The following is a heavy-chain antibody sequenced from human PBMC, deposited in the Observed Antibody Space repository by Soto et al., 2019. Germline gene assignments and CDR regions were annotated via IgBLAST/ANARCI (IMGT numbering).Heavy chain of an antibody. CDR1: GFTFSSYD. CDR2: ITATGGST. Sequence: GGSLRLSCAASGFTFSSYDMSWVRQAPGKGLEWVSAITATGGSTYYADSVKGRFTISRDNSKNTVYLQMNSLRAEDTAVYYCAKDPSGWSVGYFDYWGQGTLVTVSS. D-gene: IGHD6-19*01. J-gene: IGHJ4*02. CDR3: AKDPSGWSVGYFDY. V-gene: IGHV3-23*01.